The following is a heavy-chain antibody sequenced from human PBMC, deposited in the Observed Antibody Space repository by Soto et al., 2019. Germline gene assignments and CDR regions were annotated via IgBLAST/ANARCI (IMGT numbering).Heavy chain of an antibody. CDR3: ARHTSGWYRSAFDI. J-gene: IGHJ3*02. CDR1: GFTFTSYW. V-gene: IGHV5-10-1*01. Sequence: PGESLKISCKGSGFTFTSYWISWVRQMPGKGLEWMGRIDPSDSYTNYSPSFQGHVTISADKSISTAYLQWSSLKASDTAMYYCARHTSGWYRSAFDIWGQGTMVTVSS. CDR2: IDPSDSYT. D-gene: IGHD6-19*01.